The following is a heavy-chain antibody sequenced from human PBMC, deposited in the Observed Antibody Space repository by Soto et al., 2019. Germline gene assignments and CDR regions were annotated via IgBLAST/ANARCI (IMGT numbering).Heavy chain of an antibody. CDR3: VKSRGGNNFDFFD. Sequence: GGSLRLSCSASGFTFSSYAMHWFRQAPGKGLEYVSGVRGNGDPPFYADSVKGRFTISRDNSKNTLYLQMSSLSADDTAVYYCVKSRGGNNFDFFDWGQGALVTVSS. J-gene: IGHJ4*02. CDR2: VRGNGDPP. CDR1: GFTFSSYA. V-gene: IGHV3-64D*06. D-gene: IGHD5-12*01.